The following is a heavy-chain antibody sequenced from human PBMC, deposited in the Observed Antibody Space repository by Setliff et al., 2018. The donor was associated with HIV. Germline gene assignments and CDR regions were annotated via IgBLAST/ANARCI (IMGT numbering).Heavy chain of an antibody. D-gene: IGHD3-10*01. CDR1: GYSFTDYW. CDR2: IYPGDSET. J-gene: IGHJ4*02. Sequence: GASLKISCRASGYSFTDYWIGWVRQMPGKGLECMGIIYPGDSETKYSPSFQGQVSMSADKSINTAHLQWSSLKASDTAVYYCARSMGFKATTRLDFWGPGTRVTVPQ. V-gene: IGHV5-51*01. CDR3: ARSMGFKATTRLDF.